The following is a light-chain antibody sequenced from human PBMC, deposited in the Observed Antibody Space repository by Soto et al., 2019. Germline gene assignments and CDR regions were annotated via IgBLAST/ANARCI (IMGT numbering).Light chain of an antibody. Sequence: EIVLTQSPATLSLSPGERATLSCRASQSVSSYLAWYQQKPGQAPRPLIYDASNRATGIPARFSGSGSGTDFTLTISSLEPEDFAVYYCQQRSNWPPGLTFGGGTKVDIK. CDR2: DAS. CDR1: QSVSSY. CDR3: QQRSNWPPGLT. J-gene: IGKJ4*01. V-gene: IGKV3-11*01.